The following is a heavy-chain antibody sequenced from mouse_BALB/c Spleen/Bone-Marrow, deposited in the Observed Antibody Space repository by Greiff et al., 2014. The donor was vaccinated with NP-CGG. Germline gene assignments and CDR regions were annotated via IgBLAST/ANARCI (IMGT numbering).Heavy chain of an antibody. J-gene: IGHJ4*01. V-gene: IGHV2-9*02. Sequence: QGPLKQSGPGLGAPSQSLSISCTVSGVLFTSYGVHWGRQPPGKGLGGLGVIWADGSTNYNSALMSRLSISKDNSKSQVFLKMNSLQTDDTAMYYCARITTATGAMDYWGQGTSVTVSS. CDR2: IWADGST. D-gene: IGHD1-2*01. CDR3: ARITTATGAMDY. CDR1: GVLFTSYG.